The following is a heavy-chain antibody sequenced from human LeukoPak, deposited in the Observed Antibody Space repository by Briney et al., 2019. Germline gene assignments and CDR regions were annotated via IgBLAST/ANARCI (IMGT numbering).Heavy chain of an antibody. Sequence: SETLSLTCAVYGGSFSHNYWNWVRQPPGKGLEWIGEINHSGISDYNPSLSSRVTLSLDTAKNHFSLKLASVTAADTAVYYCVRCPGHALVGYGGQGTPVTVSS. V-gene: IGHV4-34*01. CDR3: VRCPGHALVGY. D-gene: IGHD2-8*02. J-gene: IGHJ4*02. CDR1: GGSFSHNY. CDR2: INHSGIS.